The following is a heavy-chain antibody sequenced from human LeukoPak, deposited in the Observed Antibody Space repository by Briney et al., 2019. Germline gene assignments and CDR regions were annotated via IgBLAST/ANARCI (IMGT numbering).Heavy chain of an antibody. V-gene: IGHV4-39*01. J-gene: IGHJ5*02. D-gene: IGHD1/OR15-1a*01. CDR3: ARHAALEARRGWNNHIWFDP. CDR1: GGSISSSGFY. CDR2: TYYSGDT. Sequence: SETLSLTCDVAGGSISSSGFYWVWIRQPPGKWLEWIGTTYYSGDTYYNPSLKSRVTISVDTSKNQFSLRLSSVTAADTAVYYCARHAALEARRGWNNHIWFDPWGPGTLVTVSS.